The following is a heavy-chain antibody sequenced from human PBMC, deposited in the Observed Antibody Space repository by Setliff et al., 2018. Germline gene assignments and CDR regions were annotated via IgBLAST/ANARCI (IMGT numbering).Heavy chain of an antibody. CDR3: ARDSPTVVTHIRAFDI. J-gene: IGHJ3*02. CDR2: ISGYNGNT. V-gene: IGHV1-18*01. D-gene: IGHD4-17*01. CDR1: GYTFAKYG. Sequence: ASVKVSCKAFGYTFAKYGTSWVRQAPGQGLEWMGWISGYNGNTNSAQKLQGRVTMTTDISTSTAYMELRSLRSDDTAVYYCARDSPTVVTHIRAFDIWGQGTMVTVSS.